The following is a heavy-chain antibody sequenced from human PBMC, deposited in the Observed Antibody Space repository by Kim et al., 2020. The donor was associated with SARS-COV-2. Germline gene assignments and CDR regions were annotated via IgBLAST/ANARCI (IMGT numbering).Heavy chain of an antibody. D-gene: IGHD5-18*01. CDR3: ARDQDSYVRAYFDY. J-gene: IGHJ4*02. V-gene: IGHV3-33*01. CDR2: IWYDGSNK. CDR1: GFTFSSYG. Sequence: GGSLGLSCAASGFTFSSYGMHWVRQAPGKGLEWVAVIWYDGSNKYYADSVKGRFTISRDNSKNTLYLQMNSLRAEDTAVYYCARDQDSYVRAYFDYWGQGTLVTVSS.